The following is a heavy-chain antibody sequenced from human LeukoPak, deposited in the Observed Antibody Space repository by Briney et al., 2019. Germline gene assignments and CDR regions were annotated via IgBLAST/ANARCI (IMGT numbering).Heavy chain of an antibody. D-gene: IGHD4-17*01. V-gene: IGHV3-43*01. CDR2: ISWDGGST. CDR3: AKGYGDGVDY. J-gene: IGHJ4*02. CDR1: GFTFDDYT. Sequence: GGSLRLSCAASGFTFDDYTMHWVRQAPGKGLEWVSLISWDGGSTYYADSVKGRFTISRDNSKNTLYLQMNSLRAEDTAVYYCAKGYGDGVDYWGQGTLVTVSS.